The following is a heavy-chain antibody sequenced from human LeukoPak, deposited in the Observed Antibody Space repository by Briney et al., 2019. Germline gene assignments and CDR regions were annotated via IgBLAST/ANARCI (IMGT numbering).Heavy chain of an antibody. CDR1: GFRFSDFG. V-gene: IGHV3-48*01. CDR3: ARGDSYGIDY. Sequence: GGSLILSCTASGFRFSDFGMNWVRQAPGKGLEWVSHITSSSSNINYADSVKGRFTTSRDNAKNSLYLQMNSPRAEDKAVYYCARGDSYGIDYWGQGTLVTVSS. D-gene: IGHD5-18*01. CDR2: ITSSSSNI. J-gene: IGHJ4*02.